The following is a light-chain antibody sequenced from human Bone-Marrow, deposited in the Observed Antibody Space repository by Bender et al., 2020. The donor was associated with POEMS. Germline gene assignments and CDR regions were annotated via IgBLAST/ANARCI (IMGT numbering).Light chain of an antibody. Sequence: SYELTQTPSVSVSPGQTARITCSGDALPQKYAFWYQQKSGLAPVLVIYEDNKRPSGIPERFTGSSSGTMATLTISGAQVEDEADYYCYSTDSSGNHYVFGTATKVTVL. J-gene: IGLJ1*01. CDR3: YSTDSSGNHYV. CDR1: ALPQKY. V-gene: IGLV3-10*01. CDR2: EDN.